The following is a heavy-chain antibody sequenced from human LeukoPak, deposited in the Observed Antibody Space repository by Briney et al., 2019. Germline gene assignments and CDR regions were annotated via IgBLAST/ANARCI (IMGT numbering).Heavy chain of an antibody. V-gene: IGHV3-23*01. Sequence: PGGSLRLSCAASGFTFSSYGMSWVRQAPGKGLEWVSAISGSGGSTYYADSVKGRFTISRDTSKNTLYLQMNNLRPEDRAVYYCAKEFTVITLVGYWGQGTLVTVSS. CDR3: AKEFTVITLVGY. CDR2: ISGSGGST. D-gene: IGHD4-23*01. J-gene: IGHJ4*02. CDR1: GFTFSSYG.